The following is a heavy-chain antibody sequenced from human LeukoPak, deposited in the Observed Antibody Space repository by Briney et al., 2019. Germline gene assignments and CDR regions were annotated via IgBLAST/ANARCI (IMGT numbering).Heavy chain of an antibody. Sequence: GGSLRLSCAASGFTFTIFGLNWVRQAPGKGPEWVSYIDARSGITYYADSVQGRFTISRDNAKESVFLQMNSLRADDTAVYYCAREVIVEGAFDIWGQGTMVTVSS. D-gene: IGHD1-26*01. CDR3: AREVIVEGAFDI. V-gene: IGHV3-48*01. CDR2: IDARSGIT. J-gene: IGHJ3*02. CDR1: GFTFTIFG.